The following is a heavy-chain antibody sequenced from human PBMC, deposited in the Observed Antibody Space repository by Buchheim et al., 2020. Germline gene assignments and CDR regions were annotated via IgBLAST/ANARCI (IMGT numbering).Heavy chain of an antibody. D-gene: IGHD6-13*01. CDR1: GGSISSSSYY. CDR2: IYYSGST. CDR3: ARLIRVSAAGTRAYYFDY. J-gene: IGHJ4*02. V-gene: IGHV4-39*01. Sequence: QLQLQESGPGLVKPSETLSLTCTVSGGSISSSSYYWGWIRQPPGKGLEWIGSIYYSGSTYYNPSLKSRVTISVETSNNPFSLKLSSVTAADTAVYYCARLIRVSAAGTRAYYFDYWGQGTL.